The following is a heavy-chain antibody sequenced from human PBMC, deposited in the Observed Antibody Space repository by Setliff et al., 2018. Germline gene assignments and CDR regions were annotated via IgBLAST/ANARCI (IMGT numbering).Heavy chain of an antibody. CDR3: ARNWHWGFDP. D-gene: IGHD1-7*01. CDR1: GDSIDTDIW. J-gene: IGHJ5*02. CDR2: IYLGGSP. Sequence: SETLSLTCTVSGDSIDTDIWWSWVRQFPGKGLEWIGEIYLGGSPTYNPSLKSRVTISIYKSKNQLSLDLTSVTAADTAVYYCARNWHWGFDPWGRGALVTVSS. V-gene: IGHV4-4*02.